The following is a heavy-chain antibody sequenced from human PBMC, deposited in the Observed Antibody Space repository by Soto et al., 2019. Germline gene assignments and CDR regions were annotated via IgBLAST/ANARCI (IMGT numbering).Heavy chain of an antibody. CDR1: GGSISSSNW. CDR2: IYHSGST. D-gene: IGHD3-3*01. Sequence: SETLSLTCAVSGGSISSSNWWSWVRPPPGKGLEWIGEIYHSGSTNDNPSLKSRVTISVDKSKNKFSLKLSSVTAADTAVYYCASSPRFGDDFWSGISRPYWGQGTLVTVAS. CDR3: ASSPRFGDDFWSGISRPY. V-gene: IGHV4-4*02. J-gene: IGHJ4*02.